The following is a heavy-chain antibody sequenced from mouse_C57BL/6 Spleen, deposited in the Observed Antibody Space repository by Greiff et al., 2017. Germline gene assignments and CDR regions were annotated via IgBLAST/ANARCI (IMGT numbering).Heavy chain of an antibody. V-gene: IGHV1-15*01. J-gene: IGHJ4*01. CDR2: IDPETGGN. CDR1: GYTFTDYE. Sequence: VQLQQSGAELVRPGASVTLSCKASGYTFTDYEMHWVKQTPVHGLEWIGAIDPETGGNAYNQKFKGNAILTAGKSSSTADMELRSLTADDAAVYDCTNGDAMDYRGQGTSVTVSS. CDR3: TNGDAMDY.